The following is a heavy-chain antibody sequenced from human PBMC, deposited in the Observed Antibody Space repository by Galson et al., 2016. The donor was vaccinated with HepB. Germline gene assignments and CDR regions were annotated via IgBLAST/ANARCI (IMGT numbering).Heavy chain of an antibody. D-gene: IGHD6-13*01. CDR1: GFTFSDSY. V-gene: IGHV3-11*06. J-gene: IGHJ6*02. CDR3: AGKGAAAAGYALDV. Sequence: SLRLSCAASGFTFSDSYMSWIRQAPGKGLEWVSYISSSSSYKSYADSVKDRFTISRDYAKNSLYLQMSSLRAEATAVYYGAGKGAAAAGYALDVWGQGTTVNVSS. CDR2: ISSSSSYK.